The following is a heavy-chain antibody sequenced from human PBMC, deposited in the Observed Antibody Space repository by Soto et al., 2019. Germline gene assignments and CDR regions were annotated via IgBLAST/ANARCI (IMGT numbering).Heavy chain of an antibody. D-gene: IGHD1-26*01. CDR2: ISSVGSTV. CDR3: AKEATNINNFDY. J-gene: IGHJ4*02. V-gene: IGHV3-48*03. CDR1: GFIFGNYE. Sequence: GGSLRLSCAASGFIFGNYEMNWVRQAPGKGLEWLSYISSVGSTVYYADSVKGRFTISRDSAKSSLYLQMNSLRAEDTAVYYCAKEATNINNFDYWGKGTLVTVSS.